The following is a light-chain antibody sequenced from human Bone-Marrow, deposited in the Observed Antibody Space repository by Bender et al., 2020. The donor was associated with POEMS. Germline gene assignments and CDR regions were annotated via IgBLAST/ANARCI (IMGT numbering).Light chain of an antibody. V-gene: IGLV2-14*01. J-gene: IGLJ2*01. CDR1: SSDVGGYIY. CDR2: DFT. CDR3: SSYTKSSTVV. Sequence: QSALTQPASVSGSPGQSITISCTGTSSDVGGYIYVSWYQQHPGKAPKLIIYDFTNRPSGVSNRFSGSKSGNTASLTISGLQAEDEADFYCSSYTKSSTVVFGEGTKLTVL.